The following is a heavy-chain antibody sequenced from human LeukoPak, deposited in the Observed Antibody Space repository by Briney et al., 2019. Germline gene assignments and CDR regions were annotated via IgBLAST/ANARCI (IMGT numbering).Heavy chain of an antibody. Sequence: SETLSLTCTVSGGSISSYYWSWIRQPAGKGLEWIGRIYTSGSTSYNPSLKSRVTMSVDTSKNQFSLKLSSVAAADTAVYYCARGPNRITMMIGDAFDIWGQGTMVTISS. D-gene: IGHD3-22*01. CDR2: IYTSGST. V-gene: IGHV4-4*07. CDR1: GGSISSYY. J-gene: IGHJ3*02. CDR3: ARGPNRITMMIGDAFDI.